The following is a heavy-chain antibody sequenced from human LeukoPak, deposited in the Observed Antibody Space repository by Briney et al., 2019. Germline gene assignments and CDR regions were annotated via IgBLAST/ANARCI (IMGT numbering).Heavy chain of an antibody. CDR1: GFTFSSYG. CDR3: ARDLERFGAPMIVVVDAFDI. Sequence: GRSLRLSCAASGFTFSSYGMHWVRQAPGKGLEWVANIKQDGSEKYYVDSVKGRFTISRDNAKNSLYLQMNSLRAEDTAVYYCARDLERFGAPMIVVVDAFDIWGQGTMVTVSS. D-gene: IGHD3-22*01. J-gene: IGHJ3*02. CDR2: IKQDGSEK. V-gene: IGHV3-7*01.